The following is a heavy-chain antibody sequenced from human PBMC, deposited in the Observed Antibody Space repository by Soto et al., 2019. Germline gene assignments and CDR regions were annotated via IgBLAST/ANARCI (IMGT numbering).Heavy chain of an antibody. V-gene: IGHV3-33*01. J-gene: IGHJ4*02. CDR3: ARDGRIVVVPAARYYFDY. D-gene: IGHD2-2*01. CDR1: GFTFSSYG. CDR2: IWYDGSNK. Sequence: GESLKISCAASGFTFSSYGMHWVRQAPGKGLEWVAVIWYDGSNKYYADSVKGRFTISRDNSKNTLYLQMNSLRAEDTAVYYCARDGRIVVVPAARYYFDYWGQGTLVTVSS.